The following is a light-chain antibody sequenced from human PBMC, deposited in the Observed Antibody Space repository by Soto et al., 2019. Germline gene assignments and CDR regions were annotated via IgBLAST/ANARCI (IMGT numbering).Light chain of an antibody. CDR3: LQDYSYPYT. Sequence: AIQMTQSPSSLSTSVGDRVTITCRASQGIRNDLGWYQQKPGKAPKLLIYAASKLQGGVPSRFIGSGSGAEFTLTITSLQPEDFATYFCLQDYSYPYTFGQGTELEIK. CDR1: QGIRND. J-gene: IGKJ2*01. V-gene: IGKV1-6*01. CDR2: AAS.